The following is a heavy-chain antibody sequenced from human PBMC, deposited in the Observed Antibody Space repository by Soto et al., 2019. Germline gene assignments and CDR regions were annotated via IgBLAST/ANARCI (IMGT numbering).Heavy chain of an antibody. V-gene: IGHV4-59*08. CDR3: ARQDSGRIAVAGPDY. CDR2: IYYSGST. CDR1: GGSISSYY. J-gene: IGHJ4*02. Sequence: SETLSLICTVSGGSISSYYWSWIRQPPGKGLEWIGYIYYSGSTNYNPSLKSRVTISVDTSKNQFSLKLSSVNAADTAVYYCARQDSGRIAVAGPDYWGQGTLVTVSS. D-gene: IGHD6-19*01.